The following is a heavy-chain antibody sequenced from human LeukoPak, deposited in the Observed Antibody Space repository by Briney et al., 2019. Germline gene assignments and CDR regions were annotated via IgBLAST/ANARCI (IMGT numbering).Heavy chain of an antibody. CDR3: AREKVYYDSSGPGY. Sequence: SSVKVSGKASGYTFTGYYMHWVRQAPGQGLEWMGWINPDSGGTNYAQKFQGRVTMTRDTSISTAYMELSRLRSDDTAVYYCAREKVYYDSSGPGYWGQGTLVSVSS. J-gene: IGHJ4*02. D-gene: IGHD3-22*01. CDR2: INPDSGGT. V-gene: IGHV1-2*02. CDR1: GYTFTGYY.